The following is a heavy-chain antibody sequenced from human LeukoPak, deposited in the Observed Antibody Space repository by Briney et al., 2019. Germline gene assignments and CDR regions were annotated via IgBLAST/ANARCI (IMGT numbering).Heavy chain of an antibody. CDR1: GFTFSSYG. D-gene: IGHD5-18*01. J-gene: IGHJ4*02. CDR2: IRYDGSNK. V-gene: IGHV3-30*02. CDR3: AGAKWIQLWSPFDY. Sequence: GGPLRLSCAASGFTFSSYGMHWVRQAPGKGLEWVAFIRYDGSNKYYADSVKGRFTISRDNSKNTLYLQMNSLRAEDTAVYYCAGAKWIQLWSPFDYWGQGTLVTVSS.